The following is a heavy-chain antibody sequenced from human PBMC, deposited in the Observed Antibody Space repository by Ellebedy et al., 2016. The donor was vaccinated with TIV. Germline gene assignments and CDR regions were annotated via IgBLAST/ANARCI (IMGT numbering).Heavy chain of an antibody. CDR2: INPNSGGT. V-gene: IGHV1-2*02. Sequence: ASVKVSXXASGYTFTSYYMHWVRQAPGQGLEWMGWINPNSGGTNYAQKFQGRVTMTRDTSISTAYMELSRLRSDDTAVYYCASRGAYYYGSGKRYYYYIDVWGKGTPVTVSS. D-gene: IGHD3-10*01. J-gene: IGHJ6*03. CDR1: GYTFTSYY. CDR3: ASRGAYYYGSGKRYYYYIDV.